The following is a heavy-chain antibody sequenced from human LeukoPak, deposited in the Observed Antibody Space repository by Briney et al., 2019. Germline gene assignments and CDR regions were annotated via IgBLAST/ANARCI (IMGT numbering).Heavy chain of an antibody. V-gene: IGHV1-2*02. CDR2: INPNSGGT. CDR3: ARDLTTVDFDY. CDR1: GYTFTVYY. Sequence: ASVKVSCKASGYTFTVYYMHWVRQAPGQGLEWMRWINPNSGGTNYAQKFQGRVTMTRDTSISTAYMELSRLRSDDTAVYYCARDLTTVDFDYWGQGTLVTVSS. D-gene: IGHD6-19*01. J-gene: IGHJ4*02.